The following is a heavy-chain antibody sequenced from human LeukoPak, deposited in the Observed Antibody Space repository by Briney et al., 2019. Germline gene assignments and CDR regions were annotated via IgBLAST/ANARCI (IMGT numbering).Heavy chain of an antibody. CDR1: ADILTTFG. J-gene: IGHJ4*02. CDR3: ARGLYYYDSSGYYGY. V-gene: IGHV1-18*01. CDR2: SSDYKGKT. D-gene: IGHD3-22*01. Sequence: ASVKVSCKTSADILTTFGISWVRQAPGQGLEWMGWSSDYKGKTIYAQKFQGRVTMTRDTSTSAVYMELSSLRSEDTAVYYCARGLYYYDSSGYYGYWGQGTLVTVSS.